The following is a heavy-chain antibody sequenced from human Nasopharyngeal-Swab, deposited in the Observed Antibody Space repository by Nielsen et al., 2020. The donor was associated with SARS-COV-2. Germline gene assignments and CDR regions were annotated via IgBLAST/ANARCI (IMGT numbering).Heavy chain of an antibody. V-gene: IGHV5-51*01. CDR1: GYSFTSYW. J-gene: IGHJ5*02. CDR2: IYPGDSGT. CDR3: ARRRAEYSGSYYGFDP. Sequence: GESLKISCKGSGYSFTSYWIGWVRQMPGKGLEWMGIIYPGDSGTRYSPSFQGQVTISADKSISTAYLQWSSLKASDTAMYYCARRRAEYSGSYYGFDPWGQGTLVTVSS. D-gene: IGHD1-26*01.